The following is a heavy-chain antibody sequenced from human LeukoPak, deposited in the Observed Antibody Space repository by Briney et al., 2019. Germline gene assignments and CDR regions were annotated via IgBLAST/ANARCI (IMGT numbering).Heavy chain of an antibody. V-gene: IGHV1-46*01. CDR1: GYTFTSYH. CDR2: INLSGGST. J-gene: IGHJ4*02. Sequence: EASVKVSCKASGYTFTSYHMHWVRQAPGQGLEWMGKINLSGGSTTYAQKFQGRVTMTRDTSTSTVYMELSSLRSEDTAVYYRARDYVDDIPMIKDYWGQGALVTVSS. CDR3: ARDYVDDIPMIKDY. D-gene: IGHD2-8*01.